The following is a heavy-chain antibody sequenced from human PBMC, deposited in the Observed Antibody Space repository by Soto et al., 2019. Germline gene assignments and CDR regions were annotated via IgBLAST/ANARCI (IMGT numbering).Heavy chain of an antibody. D-gene: IGHD6-13*01. CDR1: GFTFSSYG. CDR3: AREAQQLVALDAFDI. Sequence: GGSLRLSCAASGFTFSSYGMHWVRQAPGKGLEWVAVIWYDGSNKYYAVSVKGRFTISRDNSKNTLYLQMNSLRAEDTAVYYCAREAQQLVALDAFDIWGQGTMVTVSS. V-gene: IGHV3-33*01. CDR2: IWYDGSNK. J-gene: IGHJ3*02.